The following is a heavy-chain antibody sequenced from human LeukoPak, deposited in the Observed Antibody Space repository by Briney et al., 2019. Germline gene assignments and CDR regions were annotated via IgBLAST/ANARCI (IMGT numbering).Heavy chain of an antibody. J-gene: IGHJ4*02. CDR1: GGSFSGYY. CDR3: ARRRDGYKHGLFDY. CDR2: INHSGGT. V-gene: IGHV4-34*01. Sequence: PSETLSLTCAVYGGSFSGYYWSWIRQPPGKGLEWIGEINHSGGTNYNPSLKSRVTISVDTSKNQFSLKLSSVTAADTAVYYCARRRDGYKHGLFDYWGQGTLVTVSS. D-gene: IGHD5-24*01.